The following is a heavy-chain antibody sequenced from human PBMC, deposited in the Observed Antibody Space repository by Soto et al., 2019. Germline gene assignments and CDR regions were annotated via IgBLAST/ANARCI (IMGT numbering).Heavy chain of an antibody. V-gene: IGHV1-69*13. D-gene: IGHD3-22*01. J-gene: IGHJ4*02. CDR3: ARDGEEGYYDY. Sequence: ASVKVSCKASGYTFTSYGISWVRQAPGQGLEWMGGIIPIFGTANYAQKFQGRVTITADESTSTAYMELGSLRSEDTAVYYCARDGEEGYYDYWGQGTLVTVSS. CDR1: GYTFTSYG. CDR2: IIPIFGTA.